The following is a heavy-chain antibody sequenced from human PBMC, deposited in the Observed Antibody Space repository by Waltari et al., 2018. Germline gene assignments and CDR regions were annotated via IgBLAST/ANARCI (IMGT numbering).Heavy chain of an antibody. D-gene: IGHD3-16*01. CDR1: GASISSRTDY. V-gene: IGHV4-39*01. Sequence: QLQLQESGPGLLKPSETLSLTCTVSGASISSRTDYWGWIRQSAGEGLEWIGSVSKRGMTNYNPSRLSRVTISVDTFKNQFSLEVNSVTAADTAIDYCERRNGNYVFIEDWGQGTLVTVSS. CDR2: VSKRGMT. CDR3: ERRNGNYVFIED. J-gene: IGHJ4*02.